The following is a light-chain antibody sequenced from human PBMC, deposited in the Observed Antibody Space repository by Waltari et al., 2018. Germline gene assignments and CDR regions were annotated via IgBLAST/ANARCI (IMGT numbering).Light chain of an antibody. V-gene: IGLV3-25*03. J-gene: IGLJ3*02. CDR1: TLSRQY. Sequence: SHELTQPPSVSESPGQTARNTCSGETLSRQYAFWYQQKAGQAPVLVIYKDKERPSGIPERYSGSSSGTTVTLTISGVQAEDEADYYCQSSDTSVSYAVFGGGTRLTVV. CDR2: KDK. CDR3: QSSDTSVSYAV.